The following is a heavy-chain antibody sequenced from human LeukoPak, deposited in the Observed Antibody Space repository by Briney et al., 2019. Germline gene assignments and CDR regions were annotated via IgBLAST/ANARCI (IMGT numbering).Heavy chain of an antibody. D-gene: IGHD6-19*01. Sequence: PGRSLRLSCAASGFTCSSYGMHWVRQAPGKGLEWVAVISYDGSNKYYADSVKGRFTISRDNSKNTLYLQMNSLRAEDTAVYYCAKATGIAVNFYYGMDVWGKGTTVTVSS. J-gene: IGHJ6*04. V-gene: IGHV3-30*18. CDR2: ISYDGSNK. CDR3: AKATGIAVNFYYGMDV. CDR1: GFTCSSYG.